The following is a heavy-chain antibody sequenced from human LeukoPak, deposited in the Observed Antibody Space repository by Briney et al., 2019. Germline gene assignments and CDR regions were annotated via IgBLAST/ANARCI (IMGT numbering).Heavy chain of an antibody. CDR1: GFTFSNAW. CDR2: FKSKTDGGTT. Sequence: GGSLRLSCVASGFTFSNAWMNWVRQAPGKGLEWIARFKSKTDGGTTHYAARVKGRFTMSRDDSKNTLYRQMNSLKTEDTAVYYYSTDRPPLDYDTSGYYYNAIDILGEGTMVTVSS. V-gene: IGHV3-15*01. CDR3: STDRPPLDYDTSGYYYNAIDI. J-gene: IGHJ3*02. D-gene: IGHD3-22*01.